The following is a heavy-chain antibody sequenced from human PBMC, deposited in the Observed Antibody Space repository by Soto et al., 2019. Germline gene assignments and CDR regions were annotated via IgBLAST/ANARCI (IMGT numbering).Heavy chain of an antibody. Sequence: SETLSLTCAVSGGSISSGGYSWSWIRQPPGKGLEWIGYIYHSGSTYYNPSLRSRVTISIDTSKNQFSLRLTAVTAADTAMYYCARRAYYASGSISLFDSWGQGTLVTVSS. CDR2: IYHSGST. CDR3: ARRAYYASGSISLFDS. V-gene: IGHV4-30-2*01. CDR1: GGSISSGGYS. J-gene: IGHJ4*02. D-gene: IGHD3-10*01.